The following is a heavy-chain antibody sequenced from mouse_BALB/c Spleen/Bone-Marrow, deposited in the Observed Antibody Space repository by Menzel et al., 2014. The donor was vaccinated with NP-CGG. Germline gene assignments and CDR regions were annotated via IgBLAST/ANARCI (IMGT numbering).Heavy chain of an antibody. CDR1: GSTFTDYY. D-gene: IGHD2-14*01. CDR3: ARDKKVRIYWNFDV. Sequence: EVKLMESGGGLVQPGGSLRLSCATSGSTFTDYYMSWVRQPPGKALEWLGFIRNKANGYTTEYSASVKGRFTISRDNSKNILYHQKNKLRAVDSVTSYTARDKKVRIYWNFDVWGTGTPVT. V-gene: IGHV7-3*02. J-gene: IGHJ1*03. CDR2: IRNKANGYTT.